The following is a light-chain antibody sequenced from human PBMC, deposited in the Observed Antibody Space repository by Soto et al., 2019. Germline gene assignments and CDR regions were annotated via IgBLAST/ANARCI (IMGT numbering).Light chain of an antibody. V-gene: IGKV3D-15*01. CDR3: QQYNNWPRT. Sequence: EIVMTQSPATLSLSPGERATLSCRASQNISSYLIWYQQKPGQAPRLLIYDVSNRATGIPARFSGSGSGTEFTLSINSLQSEDFAVYYCQQYNNWPRTFGQGTKVDIK. J-gene: IGKJ1*01. CDR2: DVS. CDR1: QNISSY.